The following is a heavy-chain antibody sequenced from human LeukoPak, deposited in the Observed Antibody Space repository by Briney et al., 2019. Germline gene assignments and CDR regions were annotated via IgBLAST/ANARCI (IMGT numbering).Heavy chain of an antibody. CDR1: DGSISSSSYY. V-gene: IGHV4-39*07. CDR3: ARDLKVGSYYDSSGSYSFDP. D-gene: IGHD3-22*01. Sequence: SETLSLTCSVSDGSISSSSYYWGWIRQPPGKGLEWIASIYSSGSTYYNPSLKSRVTISVDTSKNQFSLKLSSVTAADTAVYYCARDLKVGSYYDSSGSYSFDPWGQGILVTVSS. J-gene: IGHJ5*02. CDR2: IYSSGST.